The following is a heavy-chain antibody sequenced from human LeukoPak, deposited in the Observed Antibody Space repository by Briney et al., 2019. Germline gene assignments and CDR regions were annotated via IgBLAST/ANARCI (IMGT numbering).Heavy chain of an antibody. V-gene: IGHV3-33*06. D-gene: IGHD2-15*01. CDR2: IWYDGSNK. CDR1: GFTFSSYG. CDR3: AKDSWDCSGGSCYPTRVLDH. Sequence: PGGSLRLSCAASGFTFSSYGMHWVRQAPGKGLEWVAVIWYDGSNKYYADSVKGRFTISRDNSKNTLYLQMNSLRAEDTAVYYCAKDSWDCSGGSCYPTRVLDHWGQGTLVTVSS. J-gene: IGHJ4*02.